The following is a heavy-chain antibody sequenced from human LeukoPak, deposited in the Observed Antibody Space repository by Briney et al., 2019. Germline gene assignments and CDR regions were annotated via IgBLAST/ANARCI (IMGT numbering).Heavy chain of an antibody. CDR3: ARANYDYVWGSYRRPEYYFDY. CDR2: INHSGST. J-gene: IGHJ4*02. Sequence: SETLSLTCAVYGGSFSGYYWSWIRQPPGKGLEWIGEINHSGSTNYNPSLKSRVTISVDTSKNQFSLKLSSVTAADTAVYYCARANYDYVWGSYRRPEYYFDYWGQGTLVTVSS. V-gene: IGHV4-34*01. D-gene: IGHD3-16*02. CDR1: GGSFSGYY.